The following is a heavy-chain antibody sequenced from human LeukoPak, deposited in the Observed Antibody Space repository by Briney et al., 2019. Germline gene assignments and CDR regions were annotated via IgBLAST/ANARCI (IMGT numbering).Heavy chain of an antibody. J-gene: IGHJ4*02. CDR3: ARVGDGYNSSPFDY. D-gene: IGHD5-12*01. CDR2: ISAYNGNT. Sequence: AASVKVSCKASGYTFTSYGISWVRQAPGQGLEWMGWISAYNGNTNYAQKLQGRVTMTTDTSTSTAYMELRSLRSDDTAVYYCARVGDGYNSSPFDYWGQGTLVTVSS. V-gene: IGHV1-18*01. CDR1: GYTFTSYG.